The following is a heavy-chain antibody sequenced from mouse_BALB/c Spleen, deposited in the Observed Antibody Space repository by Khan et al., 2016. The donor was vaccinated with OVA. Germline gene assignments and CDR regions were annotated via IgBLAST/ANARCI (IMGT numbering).Heavy chain of an antibody. V-gene: IGHV5-12*02. CDR1: GFTFSDYY. CDR2: ISYGGDTI. Sequence: EVELVESGGGLVQPGGSLKLSCATSGFTFSDYYMYWVRQTPEKRLEWVAYISYGGDTIYYLDTVKGRFTISRDNAKNNLYLQMSRLKSEDTAMYYCARHDYDGIDYWGQGTLVTVSA. CDR3: ARHDYDGIDY. J-gene: IGHJ3*01. D-gene: IGHD2-4*01.